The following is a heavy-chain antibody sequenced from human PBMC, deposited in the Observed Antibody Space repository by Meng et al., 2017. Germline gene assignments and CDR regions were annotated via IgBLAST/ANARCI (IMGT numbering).Heavy chain of an antibody. D-gene: IGHD3-22*01. CDR3: AHSTLGYYDRSGPYFDY. CDR2: IYWDDDK. J-gene: IGHJ4*02. V-gene: IGHV2-5*02. CDR1: GFSLSTSGLG. Sequence: LQDAGPPLVQPTPDPTLPCPFAGFSLSTSGLGLGLNRQPPGKALEWLALIYWDDDKRYSPSLKSRLTITKDTSKNQVVLTMTNMDPVDTATYYCAHSTLGYYDRSGPYFDYWGQGTLVTVSS.